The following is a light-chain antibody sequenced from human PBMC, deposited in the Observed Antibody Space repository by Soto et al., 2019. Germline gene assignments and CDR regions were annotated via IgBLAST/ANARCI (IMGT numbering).Light chain of an antibody. Sequence: VFAKTHYPLSFAPEERAPLSFSAIQSVSSSYLAWYQQKPGQAPRLLIYGASSRATGIPDRCSGSGSGTDFTLTISRLEDEDFAVYYCQQYGSAPTWTFGQGSKVDIK. J-gene: IGKJ1*01. V-gene: IGKV3-20*01. CDR2: GAS. CDR3: QQYGSAPTWT. CDR1: QSVSSSY.